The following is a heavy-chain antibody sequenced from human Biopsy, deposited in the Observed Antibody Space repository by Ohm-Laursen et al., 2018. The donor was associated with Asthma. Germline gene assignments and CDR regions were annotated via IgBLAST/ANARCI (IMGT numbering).Heavy chain of an antibody. CDR1: GDILSSFG. CDR2: VIPIYGTT. CDR3: ARGGCYGDRTHHNGLDV. Sequence: SVKVSCKAHGDILSSFGIKWVRKAPGQGLEWMGGVIPIYGTTHTAQKFQGRVTITADESTTTAYMELTSLRIEDTAVYYCARGGCYGDRTHHNGLDVWGQGTTVTVSS. D-gene: IGHD4-17*01. J-gene: IGHJ6*02. V-gene: IGHV1-69*13.